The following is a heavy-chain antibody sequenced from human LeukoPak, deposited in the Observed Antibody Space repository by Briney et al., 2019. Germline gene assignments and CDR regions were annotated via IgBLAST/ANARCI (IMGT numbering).Heavy chain of an antibody. J-gene: IGHJ4*02. Sequence: ASVKVSCKVSGYTLTELSMHWVRQAPGKGLEWMGGFDPEDGETIYAQKFQGRVTMTRSTSISTAYMELGGLTPEDTAVYYCARGTQYCTSASYYNFWGQGSLVTVSS. D-gene: IGHD2-2*01. CDR1: GYTLTELS. CDR2: FDPEDGET. V-gene: IGHV1-24*01. CDR3: ARGTQYCTSASYYNF.